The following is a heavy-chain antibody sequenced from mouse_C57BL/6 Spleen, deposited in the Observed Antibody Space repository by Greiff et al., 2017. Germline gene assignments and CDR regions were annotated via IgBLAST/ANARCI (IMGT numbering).Heavy chain of an antibody. J-gene: IGHJ2*01. CDR3: ARMWDYFDY. V-gene: IGHV1-52*01. CDR1: GYTFTSYW. CDR2: IDPSDSET. Sequence: VQLQESGAELVRPGSSVKLSCKASGYTFTSYWMHWVKQRPIQGLEWIGNIDPSDSETHYNQKFKDKATLTVDKSSSTAYMQLSSLTSEDSAVYYCARMWDYFDYWGQGTTLTVSS. D-gene: IGHD4-1*01.